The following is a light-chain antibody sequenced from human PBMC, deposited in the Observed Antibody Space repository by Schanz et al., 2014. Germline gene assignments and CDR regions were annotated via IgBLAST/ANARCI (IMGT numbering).Light chain of an antibody. J-gene: IGLJ2*01. CDR2: EDT. V-gene: IGLV2-23*01. CDR3: CSYAGSSPSVV. Sequence: QSALTQSASVSGSPGQSITISCTGTSSDVGSSNLVSWYQQYSGKAPKVIIYEDTERPSGVSNRFSGSKSGNTASLTISGLQAEDEADYYCCSYAGSSPSVVFGGGTKLTVL. CDR1: SSDVGSSNL.